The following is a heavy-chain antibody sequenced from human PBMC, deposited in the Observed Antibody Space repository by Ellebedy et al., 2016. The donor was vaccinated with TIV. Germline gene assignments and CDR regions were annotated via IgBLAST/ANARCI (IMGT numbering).Heavy chain of an antibody. CDR1: GASISTNTEY. J-gene: IGHJ4*02. CDR3: ARDSRTPASMVLDS. D-gene: IGHD3-10*01. Sequence: MPSETLSLTCTVPGASISTNTEYWAWIRQPPGKGLEWLGSIHYTGATYYDSSLKSPVTISVDTSKNEFSLKVKSVTAADTAVYYCARDSRTPASMVLDSWGQGLLVAVSS. CDR2: IHYTGAT. V-gene: IGHV4-39*07.